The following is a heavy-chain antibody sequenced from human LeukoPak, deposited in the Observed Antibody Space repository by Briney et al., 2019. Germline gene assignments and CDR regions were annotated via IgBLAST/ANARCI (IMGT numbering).Heavy chain of an antibody. D-gene: IGHD6-13*01. CDR1: XC. CDR3: ASGLNSRSSSC. CDR2: ICPESGGT. V-gene: IGHV1-2*02. J-gene: IGHJ4*02. Sequence: XCMHWXRQAPGQGLEWMGRICPESGGTNYAQKFQGRVTMTTDTTVSTAYMELSGLKSDDTAVYYCASGLNSRSSSCWGQGTRVTVSS.